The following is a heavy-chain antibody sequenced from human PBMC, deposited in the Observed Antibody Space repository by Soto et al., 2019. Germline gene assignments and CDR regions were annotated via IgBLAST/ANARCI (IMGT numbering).Heavy chain of an antibody. V-gene: IGHV3-23*01. CDR2: ISANGLNT. CDR1: GFTFVNFG. D-gene: IGHD5-12*01. J-gene: IGHJ4*02. Sequence: EVQSLESGGGLVQPGGSLRLSCVASGFTFVNFGMRWVRQAPGKGLEWVSSISANGLNTYYADSVKGRFTVSRDNYRNTVYLQMTSLRAEDTALYYCAKEMLASISRPFDSWGQGTLVTVSS. CDR3: AKEMLASISRPFDS.